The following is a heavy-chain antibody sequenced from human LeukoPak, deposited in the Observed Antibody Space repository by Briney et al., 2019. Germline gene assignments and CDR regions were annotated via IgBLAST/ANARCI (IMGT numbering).Heavy chain of an antibody. Sequence: SETLSLTCTVSGGSISSYYWSWIRQPPGKGLEWIGYIYYSGNTNYNPSLKSRVTISVDRSKNQFSLKLSSVTAADTAVYYCARGYYDSSGYYYFQHWGQGTLVTVSS. V-gene: IGHV4-59*12. CDR1: GGSISSYY. J-gene: IGHJ1*01. CDR3: ARGYYDSSGYYYFQH. CDR2: IYYSGNT. D-gene: IGHD3-22*01.